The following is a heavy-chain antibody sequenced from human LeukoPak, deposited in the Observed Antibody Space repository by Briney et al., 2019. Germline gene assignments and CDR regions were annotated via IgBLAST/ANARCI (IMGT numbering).Heavy chain of an antibody. CDR2: ISYSGST. J-gene: IGHJ4*02. Sequence: SETLSLTCTVSGGTISSSSYYWGWIRQPPGKGLEWIGSISYSGSTYYNPSLKSRVTISVDTSKNQFSLMLSSVTAADTAVYYCARRITGATSDSFDYWGQGTLVTVSS. CDR1: GGTISSSSYY. D-gene: IGHD1-20*01. V-gene: IGHV4-39*01. CDR3: ARRITGATSDSFDY.